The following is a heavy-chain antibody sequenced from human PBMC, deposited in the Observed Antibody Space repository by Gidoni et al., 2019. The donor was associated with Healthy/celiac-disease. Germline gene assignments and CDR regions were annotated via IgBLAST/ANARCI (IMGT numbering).Heavy chain of an antibody. CDR2: IWYDGSNK. CDR1: GFTFRGYG. J-gene: IGHJ3*02. V-gene: IGHV3-33*01. Sequence: QVQLVESGGGVVRPGRSLRLSCAASGFTFRGYGMHWVRQAPGKGLGLVAVIWYDGSNKYYADSVKGRFTISRDNSKNTLYLQMNSLRAEDTAVYYCARDFRGPAHSDAFDIWGQGTMVTVSS. CDR3: ARDFRGPAHSDAFDI.